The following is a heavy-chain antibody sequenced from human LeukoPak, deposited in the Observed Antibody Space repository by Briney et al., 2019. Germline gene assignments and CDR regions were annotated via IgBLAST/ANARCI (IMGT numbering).Heavy chain of an antibody. D-gene: IGHD3-10*01. CDR3: ARQKWFGELLSGGMDV. CDR2: IYPGDSDT. V-gene: IGHV5-51*01. Sequence: GESLKISCKGSGYSFTSYWIGWVRQMPGKGLEWMGIIYPGDSDTRYSPSFQGQITISADKSISTAYLQWSSLKASDTAMYYCARQKWFGELLSGGMDVWGQGTTVTVSS. J-gene: IGHJ6*02. CDR1: GYSFTSYW.